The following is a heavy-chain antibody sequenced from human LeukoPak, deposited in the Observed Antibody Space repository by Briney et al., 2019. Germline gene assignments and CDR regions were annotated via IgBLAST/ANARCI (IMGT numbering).Heavy chain of an antibody. CDR3: AKDFTSGWTADLFDY. D-gene: IGHD6-19*01. J-gene: IGHJ4*02. V-gene: IGHV3-30*18. CDR1: GFTFSSYG. Sequence: GRSLRLSCAASGFTFSSYGMHWVRQAPGKGLEWVAVISYDGSNKYYADSVKGRFTISRDNSKNTLYLQMNSLRAEDTAVYYCAKDFTSGWTADLFDYWGQGNLVTVSS. CDR2: ISYDGSNK.